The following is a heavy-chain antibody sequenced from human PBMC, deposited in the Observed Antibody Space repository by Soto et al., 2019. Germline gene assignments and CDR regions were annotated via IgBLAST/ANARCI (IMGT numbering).Heavy chain of an antibody. Sequence: ASVKVSCKASGYTFTSYYMHWMRQAPGQGLEWMGIINPSGGSTSYAQKFQGRVTMTRDTSTKTVYMELSSLRSEDTAVYYCARLDIVVVVAARGSDYWGQGTLVTVSS. J-gene: IGHJ4*02. CDR1: GYTFTSYY. D-gene: IGHD2-15*01. CDR3: ARLDIVVVVAARGSDY. V-gene: IGHV1-46*01. CDR2: INPSGGST.